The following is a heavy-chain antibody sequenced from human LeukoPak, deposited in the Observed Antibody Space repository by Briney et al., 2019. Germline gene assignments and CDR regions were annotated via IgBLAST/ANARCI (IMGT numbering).Heavy chain of an antibody. D-gene: IGHD3-16*01. CDR1: GITLSNYG. V-gene: IGHV3-33*08. CDR3: ARDDALGDNALDI. CDR2: ILNDGSQE. Sequence: SGGSLRLSCAVSGITLSNYGMSWVRQAPGKGLEWVAVILNDGSQEKYADSVKGRFTISRDNPKNTLFLQMNSLRAEDTAVYYCARDDALGDNALDIWGQGTMVTVSS. J-gene: IGHJ3*02.